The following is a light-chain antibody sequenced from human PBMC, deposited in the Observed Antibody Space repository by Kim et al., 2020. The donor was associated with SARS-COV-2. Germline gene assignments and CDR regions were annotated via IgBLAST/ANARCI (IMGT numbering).Light chain of an antibody. CDR3: QQYYNTPLT. Sequence: DIVLTQSPDSLAVSLGERATINCKSSQSILYSSNNENYLAWYQHKPGQPPKLLIYWASTRKSGVPDRFSGSGSGTDFTLTISSLQAEDVAVYYCQQYYNTPLTFGGGTKVDIK. V-gene: IGKV4-1*01. J-gene: IGKJ4*01. CDR2: WAS. CDR1: QSILYSSNNENY.